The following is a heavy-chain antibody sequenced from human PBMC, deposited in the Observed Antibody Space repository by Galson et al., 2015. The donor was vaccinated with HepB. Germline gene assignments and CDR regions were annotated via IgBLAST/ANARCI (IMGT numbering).Heavy chain of an antibody. J-gene: IGHJ1*01. CDR1: GFTFSSYS. CDR2: ISSSSSTI. V-gene: IGHV3-48*01. CDR3: ARGRQQLVRDRRGDFQH. D-gene: IGHD6-13*01. Sequence: SLRLSCAASGFTFSSYSMNWVRQAPGKGLEWVSYISSSSSTIYYADSVKGRFTISRDNAKNSLYLQMNRLRAEDTAVYYCARGRQQLVRDRRGDFQHWGQGTLVTVSS.